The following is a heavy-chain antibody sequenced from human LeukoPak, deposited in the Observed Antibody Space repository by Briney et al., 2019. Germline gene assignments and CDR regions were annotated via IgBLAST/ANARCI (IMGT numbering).Heavy chain of an antibody. CDR2: ISAYNGNA. J-gene: IGHJ4*02. V-gene: IGHV1-18*04. Sequence: ASVKVSCKASGYTFTGYYMHWVRQAPGQGLEWMGWISAYNGNANYAQKLQGRVTMTTDTYTSTAYMELRSLRSDDTAVYYCARSVIVVVTHDYWGQGTLVTVSS. CDR1: GYTFTGYY. D-gene: IGHD3-22*01. CDR3: ARSVIVVVTHDY.